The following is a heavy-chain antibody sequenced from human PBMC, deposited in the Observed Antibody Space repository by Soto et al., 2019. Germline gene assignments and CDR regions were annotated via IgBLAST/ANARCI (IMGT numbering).Heavy chain of an antibody. CDR2: ISGRGGTI. Sequence: GGSLRLSCAASGFPFSDFYMTWIRRAPGRGLQCLSYISGRGGTIYYADSVKGRFTISRDNAKNSLDLQMDGLRGDDTGVYYCARTTWELGVRFDVWGRGTMVTVSS. CDR1: GFPFSDFY. D-gene: IGHD1-26*01. J-gene: IGHJ3*01. CDR3: ARTTWELGVRFDV. V-gene: IGHV3-11*01.